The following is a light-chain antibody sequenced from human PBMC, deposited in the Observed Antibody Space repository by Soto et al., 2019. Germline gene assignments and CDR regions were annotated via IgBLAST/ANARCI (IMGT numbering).Light chain of an antibody. V-gene: IGKV3-15*01. J-gene: IGKJ4*01. CDR2: GAS. Sequence: EIVMTQSPATLSVSPGERATLSCRASQSISSTLAWYQQKPGQAPRLLISGASTRATGIPARFSGSGSGTEFTLTISSLQSEDFAVYYCQQYNTWPLTFGGGTNVEI. CDR1: QSISST. CDR3: QQYNTWPLT.